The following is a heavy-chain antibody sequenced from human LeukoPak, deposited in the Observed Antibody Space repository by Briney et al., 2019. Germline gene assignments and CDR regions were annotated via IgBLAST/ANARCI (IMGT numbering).Heavy chain of an antibody. D-gene: IGHD6-19*01. J-gene: IGHJ4*02. Sequence: ASVKVSCKVSGYTLTELSMHWVRQAPGKGVEWMGGFYPEDGETIYAQKLQGRVTMNEDTYTDTAYMELSSLRSEHTAVYYCATVPGYSSGWNFDYWGQGTLVTVSS. CDR3: ATVPGYSSGWNFDY. V-gene: IGHV1-24*01. CDR2: FYPEDGET. CDR1: GYTLTELS.